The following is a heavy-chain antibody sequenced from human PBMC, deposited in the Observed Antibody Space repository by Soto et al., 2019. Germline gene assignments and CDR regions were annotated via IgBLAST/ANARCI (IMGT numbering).Heavy chain of an antibody. V-gene: IGHV4-59*01. D-gene: IGHD5-18*01. CDR1: GGSISSYY. CDR3: ARVRGYSYGYDAFDI. Sequence: SETLSLTCSVSGGSISSYYWSWIRQPPGKGLEWIGYIYYNGTTNYNPSLKSRVTISVDTSKNQFSLNLSSVTAADTAVYFCARVRGYSYGYDAFDIWGQGTMVTVSS. CDR2: IYYNGTT. J-gene: IGHJ3*02.